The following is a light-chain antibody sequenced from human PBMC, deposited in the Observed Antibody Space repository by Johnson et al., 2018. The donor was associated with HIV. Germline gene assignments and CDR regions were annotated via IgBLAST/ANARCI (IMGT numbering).Light chain of an antibody. CDR1: SSNVGSSF. CDR2: DNN. CDR3: ETWDTSLSAGV. V-gene: IGLV1-51*01. Sequence: QPVLTQPPSVSAAPGQTVTISCSGSSSNVGSSFVSWYRQVPGTAPKLLIYDNNKRPSGIPDRFSGSKSGTSATLGITGLQTVDEADYYCETWDTSLSAGVFGTGTKVTGL. J-gene: IGLJ1*01.